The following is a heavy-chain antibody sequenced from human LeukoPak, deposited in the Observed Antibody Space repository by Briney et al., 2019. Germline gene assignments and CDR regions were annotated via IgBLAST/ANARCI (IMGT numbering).Heavy chain of an antibody. CDR2: ISGSGGRT. D-gene: IGHD6-6*01. CDR1: GFTFSSYA. V-gene: IGHV3-23*01. CDR3: AKDTRYSSSSSDY. J-gene: IGHJ4*02. Sequence: GGSLRLSCAASGFTFSSYAMSWVRQAPGKGLEWVSAISGSGGRTYYADSVKGRFTISRDNSKNTLYLQMNSLRAEDTAVYYCAKDTRYSSSSSDYWGQGTLVTVSS.